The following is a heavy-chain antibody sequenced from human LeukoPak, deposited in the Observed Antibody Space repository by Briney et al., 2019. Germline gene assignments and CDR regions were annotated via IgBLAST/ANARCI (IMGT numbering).Heavy chain of an antibody. CDR1: GFTFSSYA. J-gene: IGHJ6*02. Sequence: GSLRLSCAASGFTFSSYAMSWVRQAPGKGLEWVSAISGSGGSTYYADSVKGRFTISRDNSKNTLYLQTNSLRAEDTAVYYCAKDRARGYSYPTFYYYYGMDVWGQGTTVTVSS. CDR3: AKDRARGYSYPTFYYYYGMDV. CDR2: ISGSGGST. D-gene: IGHD5-18*01. V-gene: IGHV3-23*01.